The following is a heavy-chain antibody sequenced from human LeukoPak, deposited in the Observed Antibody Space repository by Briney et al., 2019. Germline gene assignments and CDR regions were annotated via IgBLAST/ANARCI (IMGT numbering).Heavy chain of an antibody. D-gene: IGHD2-2*01. V-gene: IGHV1-2*02. Sequence: ASVKVSCKASGYTFTGYYMHWVRQAPGQGLEWMGWINPNSGGTNYAQKFQGRVTMTRDTSISTAYMELSRLRSEDTAVYYCARRVVPAAMVSFYGYFDYWGQGTLVTVSS. CDR3: ARRVVPAAMVSFYGYFDY. CDR1: GYTFTGYY. CDR2: INPNSGGT. J-gene: IGHJ4*02.